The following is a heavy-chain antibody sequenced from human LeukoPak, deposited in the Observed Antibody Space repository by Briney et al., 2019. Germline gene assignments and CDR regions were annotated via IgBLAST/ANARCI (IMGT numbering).Heavy chain of an antibody. D-gene: IGHD5-18*01. CDR1: GFTFSSNY. CDR2: IGSSGSYI. V-gene: IGHV3-21*01. CDR3: ATGTAHTAMVSY. Sequence: GGSLRLSCAASGFTFSSNYMSWVRQAPEKGLEWVSSIGSSGSYIYYADSVKGRFTISRDNAKNSLYLQMSSLRAEATAVNFCATGTAHTAMVSYWGQGILVTVSS. J-gene: IGHJ4*02.